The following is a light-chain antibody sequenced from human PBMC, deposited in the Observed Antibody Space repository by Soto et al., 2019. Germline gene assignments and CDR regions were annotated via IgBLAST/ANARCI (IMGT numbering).Light chain of an antibody. V-gene: IGKV3-20*01. Sequence: PCAVRLSPEERATLSCRASQSVINNYLAWYQQQPGQAPRLLIYGASNRATGIPDRFSGSGSGTDFTLTISRLEPEDFAVYYCLPYGILGTFAQGTKVDI. CDR2: GAS. J-gene: IGKJ1*01. CDR3: LPYGILGT. CDR1: QSVINNY.